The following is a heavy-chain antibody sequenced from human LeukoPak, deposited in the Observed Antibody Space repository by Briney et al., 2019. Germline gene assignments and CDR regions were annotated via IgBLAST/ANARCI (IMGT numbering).Heavy chain of an antibody. CDR1: GYTLTELS. CDR2: FDPEDGET. J-gene: IGHJ6*03. CDR3: ATGGSNYAYYMDV. Sequence: EASVKVSCKVSGYTLTELSMHWVRQAPGKGLEWMGGFDPEDGETIYAQKFQGRVTMTEDTSTDTAYMELSSLRSEDTAVYYCATGGSNYAYYMDVWGKGTTVTVSS. D-gene: IGHD4-11*01. V-gene: IGHV1-24*01.